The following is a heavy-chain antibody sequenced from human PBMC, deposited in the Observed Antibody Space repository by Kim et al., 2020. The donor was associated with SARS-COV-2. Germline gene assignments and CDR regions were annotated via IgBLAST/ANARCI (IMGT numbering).Heavy chain of an antibody. V-gene: IGHV1-2*02. J-gene: IGHJ4*02. Sequence: ASVKVSCKASGYTFTGSFIHWVRQAPGQGLEWMGWINPKSGGTHYAQRFQGRVTMSADTSINTAYMELRRLTSGDSAVYFCAKEAGRRAYYDSSGYPDYWGQGTLVTVSS. CDR3: AKEAGRRAYYDSSGYPDY. CDR2: INPKSGGT. CDR1: GYTFTGSF. D-gene: IGHD3-22*01.